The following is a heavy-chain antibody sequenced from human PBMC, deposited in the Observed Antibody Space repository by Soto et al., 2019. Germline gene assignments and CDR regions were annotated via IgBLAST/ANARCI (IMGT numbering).Heavy chain of an antibody. Sequence: VQLVETGGGLIQPGGSLRLSCAASGFTVSSNYMSWVRQAPGKGLEWVSVIYSGGSTYYADSVKGRFTISRDNSKTTLYLQMNSLRAEDTAVYYCARDLIAVAGNVEYFQHWGQGTLVTVSS. CDR2: IYSGGST. D-gene: IGHD6-19*01. CDR3: ARDLIAVAGNVEYFQH. CDR1: GFTVSSNY. J-gene: IGHJ1*01. V-gene: IGHV3-53*02.